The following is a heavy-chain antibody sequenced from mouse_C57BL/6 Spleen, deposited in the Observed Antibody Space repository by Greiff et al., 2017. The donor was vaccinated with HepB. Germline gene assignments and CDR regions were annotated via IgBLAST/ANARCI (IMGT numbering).Heavy chain of an antibody. Sequence: EVKLMESGGGLVKPGGSLKLSCAASGFTFSDYGMHWVRQAPEKGLEWVAYISSGSSTIYYADTVKGRFTISRDNAKNTLFLQMTSLRSEDTAMYYCARSLTPMDYWGQGTSVTVSS. CDR3: ARSLTPMDY. J-gene: IGHJ4*01. CDR2: ISSGSSTI. D-gene: IGHD6-1*01. V-gene: IGHV5-17*01. CDR1: GFTFSDYG.